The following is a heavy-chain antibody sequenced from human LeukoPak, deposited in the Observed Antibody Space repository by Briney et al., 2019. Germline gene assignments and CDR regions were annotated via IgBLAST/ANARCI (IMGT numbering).Heavy chain of an antibody. Sequence: GSLRLSCRASGFNFGDYGLTWVRQAPGKGREGVGFIRSRTYGEITDYAPTARGKFIMSRDEPNIPADLQIKNLQNHDTSLYYCARVQYYDFWSGYYHSNDFWGQGTLVSVSS. CDR1: GFNFGDYG. CDR3: ARVQYYDFWSGYYHSNDF. D-gene: IGHD3-3*01. V-gene: IGHV3-49*04. J-gene: IGHJ4*02. CDR2: IRSRTYGEIT.